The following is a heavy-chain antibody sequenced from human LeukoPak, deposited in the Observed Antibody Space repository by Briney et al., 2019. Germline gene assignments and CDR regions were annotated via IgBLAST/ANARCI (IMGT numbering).Heavy chain of an antibody. Sequence: GGSLRLSCAASGFTFSSYSMNWVRQAPGKGLEWVSSISSSSSHIYYADSVKGRFTISRDNAKNSLYLQMNSLRAEDTAVYYCAREHHSSSPDYMDVWGKGTTVTVSS. CDR1: GFTFSSYS. CDR3: AREHHSSSPDYMDV. J-gene: IGHJ6*03. CDR2: ISSSSSHI. D-gene: IGHD6-13*01. V-gene: IGHV3-21*01.